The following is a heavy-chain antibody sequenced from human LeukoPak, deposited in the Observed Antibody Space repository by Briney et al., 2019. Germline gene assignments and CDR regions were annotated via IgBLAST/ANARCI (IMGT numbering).Heavy chain of an antibody. D-gene: IGHD3-3*01. Sequence: KPSETLSLTCAVSGYSLGKNYYWVWIRQSPGKGLEWIGRIYGRASTSYNPSLMNRVTMSVDTSKNHFSLQLTSVTAADTAVYYCARYDSRGSASTKFDYWGPGIQVTVSS. CDR2: IYGRAST. V-gene: IGHV4-38-2*01. CDR1: GYSLGKNYY. J-gene: IGHJ4*02. CDR3: ARYDSRGSASTKFDY.